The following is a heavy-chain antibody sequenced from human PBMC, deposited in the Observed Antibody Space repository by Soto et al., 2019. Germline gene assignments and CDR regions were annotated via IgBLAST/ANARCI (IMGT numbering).Heavy chain of an antibody. CDR2: IIPIFGTA. V-gene: IGHV1-69*13. Sequence: VKFTCRDCGGTLSSSARSWVRQAPGQGLEWMGGIIPIFGTANYAQKFQGRVTITADESTSTAYMELSSLRSEDTAVYYCARDLGRGPAISSGGSCYHPWGQGTLVTVSS. D-gene: IGHD2-15*01. CDR1: GGTLSSSA. CDR3: ARDLGRGPAISSGGSCYHP. J-gene: IGHJ5*02.